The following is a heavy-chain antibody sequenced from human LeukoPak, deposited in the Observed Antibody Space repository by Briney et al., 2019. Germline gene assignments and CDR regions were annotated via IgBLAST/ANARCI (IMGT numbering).Heavy chain of an antibody. V-gene: IGHV1-2*02. CDR1: GYTFTGYY. CDR3: ASSSYSSGWPYFDY. CDR2: INPNSGGT. J-gene: IGHJ4*02. Sequence: ASVKVSCKASGYTFTGYYMHWVRQAPGQGLEWMGWINPNSGGTNCAQKFQGRVTMTRDTSISTAYMELSRLRSDDTAVYYCASSSYSSGWPYFDYWGQGTLVTVSS. D-gene: IGHD6-19*01.